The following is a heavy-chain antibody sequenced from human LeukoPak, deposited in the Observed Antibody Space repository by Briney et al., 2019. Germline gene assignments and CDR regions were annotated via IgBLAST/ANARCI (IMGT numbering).Heavy chain of an antibody. CDR1: GFTLSSYS. Sequence: GGSLRLSCAASGFTLSSYSMNWVRQAPGKGLEWVSSISSSSSYIYYADSVKGRFTISRGNAKNSLYLQMNSLRAEDTAVYYCARAITPDAFDIWGQGTMVTVSS. CDR2: ISSSSSYI. J-gene: IGHJ3*02. CDR3: ARAITPDAFDI. V-gene: IGHV3-21*01. D-gene: IGHD5-24*01.